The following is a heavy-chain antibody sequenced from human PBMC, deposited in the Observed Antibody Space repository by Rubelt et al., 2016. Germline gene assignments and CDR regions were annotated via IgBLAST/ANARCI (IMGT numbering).Heavy chain of an antibody. D-gene: IGHD5-12*01. Sequence: GGSLRLSCAASGFTFSNYNMNWVRQAPGKGLEWVSSISNTGAYIYYADSVKGRFTISRDDPKNYLYLQMNSLRAEDTAMYYCTRGWATPDYWGQGALVTVSS. V-gene: IGHV3-21*01. CDR3: TRGWATPDY. J-gene: IGHJ4*02. CDR1: GFTFSNYN. CDR2: ISNTGAYI.